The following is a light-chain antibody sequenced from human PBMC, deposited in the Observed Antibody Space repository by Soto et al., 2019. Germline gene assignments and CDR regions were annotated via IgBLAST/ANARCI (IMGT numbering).Light chain of an antibody. V-gene: IGLV7-46*01. Sequence: QAVVTQESSLTVSPGGTVTLTCGSSTGAVTSEHFPFWFQQKPGQAPRALIDDTNTRHSWTPARFSGSLLGGKAALTLSGAQPEDEADYYCLLAYTGARVFGGGTKLTVL. CDR1: TGAVTSEHF. CDR2: DTN. CDR3: LLAYTGARV. J-gene: IGLJ2*01.